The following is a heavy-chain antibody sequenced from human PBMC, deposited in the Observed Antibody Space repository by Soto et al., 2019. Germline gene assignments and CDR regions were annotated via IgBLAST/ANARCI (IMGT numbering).Heavy chain of an antibody. D-gene: IGHD2-15*01. Sequence: PSETLSLTCTVSGGSISSYYWSWIRKPPGKGLEWIGYIYYSGSTYYNPSLKSRVTISVDTSKNQFSLKLSSVTAADTAVYYCARYCSGGSCQSDYWGQGTLVTVSS. V-gene: IGHV4-59*08. CDR3: ARYCSGGSCQSDY. CDR2: IYYSGST. J-gene: IGHJ4*02. CDR1: GGSISSYY.